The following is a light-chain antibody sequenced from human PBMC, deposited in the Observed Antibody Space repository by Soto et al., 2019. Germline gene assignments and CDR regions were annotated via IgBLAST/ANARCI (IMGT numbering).Light chain of an antibody. CDR1: QGIISD. Sequence: DIQLTQSPSFLSASVGDRVTITCRASQGIISDLAWYQQRPGKAPKLLIYAASTLQSGVPSRFSGSGSGTDFTLTISSLQPEDLATYCCQHLNNYPPYTFGQGTKLEIK. CDR2: AAS. CDR3: QHLNNYPPYT. J-gene: IGKJ2*01. V-gene: IGKV1-9*01.